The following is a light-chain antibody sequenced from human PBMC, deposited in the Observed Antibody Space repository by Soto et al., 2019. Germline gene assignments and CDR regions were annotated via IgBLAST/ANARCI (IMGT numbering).Light chain of an antibody. CDR2: AAS. Sequence: DIQLTQSPSFLSASVGDRVTITCRASQGISSYLAWYQQKPGKAPKLQIYAASTLQSGVPSRFSGSGSGTEFTLTISSLQPEDFATYYCQQLNSYPQTFGPGTKVDIK. CDR1: QGISSY. CDR3: QQLNSYPQT. V-gene: IGKV1-9*01. J-gene: IGKJ3*01.